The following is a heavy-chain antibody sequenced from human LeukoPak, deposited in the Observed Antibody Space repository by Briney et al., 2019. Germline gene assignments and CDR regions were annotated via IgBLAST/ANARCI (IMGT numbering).Heavy chain of an antibody. CDR3: ASGLRYFDLYY. D-gene: IGHD3-9*01. CDR1: GGSISSGSYY. CDR2: IYTSGST. J-gene: IGHJ4*02. Sequence: SETLSLTCTVSGGSISSGSYYWSWIRQPAGKGLEWIGRIYTSGSTNYNPSLKIRVTISVDTSKNQFSLKLSSVTAADTAVYYCASGLRYFDLYYWGQGTLVTVSS. V-gene: IGHV4-61*02.